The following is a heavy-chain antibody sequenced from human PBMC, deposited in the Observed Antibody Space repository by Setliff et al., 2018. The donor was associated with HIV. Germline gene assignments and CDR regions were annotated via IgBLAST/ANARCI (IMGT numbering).Heavy chain of an antibody. CDR2: ISWNIFNI. D-gene: IGHD3-22*01. CDR3: TRDLGYDSFDI. V-gene: IGHV3-9*01. CDR1: GFSFDDYA. J-gene: IGHJ3*02. Sequence: PGGSLRLSCAVSGFSFDDYAMHWVRQAPGQGLEWVSGISWNIFNIAYADSVRGRFTISRDNAKNSLYLQMNSLRGEDTALYYCTRDLGYDSFDIWGQGTMVTVSS.